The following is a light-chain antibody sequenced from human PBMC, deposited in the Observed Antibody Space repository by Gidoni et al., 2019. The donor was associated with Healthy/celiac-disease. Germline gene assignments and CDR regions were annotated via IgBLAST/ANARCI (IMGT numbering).Light chain of an antibody. CDR1: QSVSSSY. CDR3: QQYGSSPKT. J-gene: IGKJ1*01. V-gene: IGKV3-20*01. Sequence: EIVLTQSPGTLSLSPGERATLSCRASQSVSSSYLAWYQQKPGQAPRLLIYVASIRAPGRPDRFSGSGSGTDFTLTISRLEPEDFAVYYCQQYGSSPKTFGQGTKVEIK. CDR2: VAS.